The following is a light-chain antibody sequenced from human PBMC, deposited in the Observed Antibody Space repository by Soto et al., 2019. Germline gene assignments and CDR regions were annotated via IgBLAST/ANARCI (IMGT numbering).Light chain of an antibody. V-gene: IGKV3-15*01. Sequence: EIGMTQSPATLSVSPGDRATLSCRANQSVRSNLAWYQQRPGQAPRLLIYGASTRAAGVPARFSGSGSGTEFTLTISSLHSEDFAVYYCQQYNNWPPRTFSQGTKVDIK. CDR3: QQYNNWPPRT. J-gene: IGKJ1*01. CDR1: QSVRSN. CDR2: GAS.